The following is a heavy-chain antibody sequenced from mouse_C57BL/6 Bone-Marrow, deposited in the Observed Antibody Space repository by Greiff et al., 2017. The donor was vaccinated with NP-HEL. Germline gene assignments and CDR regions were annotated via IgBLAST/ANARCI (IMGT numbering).Heavy chain of an antibody. J-gene: IGHJ1*03. CDR1: GFTFSSYA. D-gene: IGHD2-4*01. Sequence: EVQVVESGGGLVKPGGSLKLSCAASGFTFSSYAMSWVRQTPEKRLEWVATISDGGSYTYYPDNVKGRFTISRDNAKNNLYLQMSHLKSEDTAMYYCARVDYDDGNWYFDVWGTGTTVTVSS. V-gene: IGHV5-4*01. CDR2: ISDGGSYT. CDR3: ARVDYDDGNWYFDV.